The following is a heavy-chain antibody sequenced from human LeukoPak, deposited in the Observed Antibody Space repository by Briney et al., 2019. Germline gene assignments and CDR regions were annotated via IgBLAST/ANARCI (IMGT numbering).Heavy chain of an antibody. J-gene: IGHJ4*02. CDR1: GYTLSELS. D-gene: IGHD6-13*01. Sequence: ASVKVSCKVSGYTLSELSMHWVRQAPGKGLEWMGGFDPEDGETIYAQKFQGRVTMTEDTSTDTAYMELSSLRSGDTAVYYCATYLLAAAGDADYWGQGTLVTVSS. V-gene: IGHV1-24*01. CDR3: ATYLLAAAGDADY. CDR2: FDPEDGET.